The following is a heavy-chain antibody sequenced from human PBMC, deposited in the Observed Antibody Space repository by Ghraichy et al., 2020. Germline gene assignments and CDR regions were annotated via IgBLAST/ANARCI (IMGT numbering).Heavy chain of an antibody. CDR2: ISSTSYYI. Sequence: GESLNISCAASGFTFSSYSMNWVRQAPGKGLEWVSSISSTSYYIDYADSLKGRFTISRDNAKNSLYLQMDSLRAEDTAVYYCASVVRSRRVRGPFDYWGPGTLVTVSS. CDR1: GFTFSSYS. V-gene: IGHV3-21*01. J-gene: IGHJ4*02. CDR3: ASVVRSRRVRGPFDY. D-gene: IGHD3-10*01.